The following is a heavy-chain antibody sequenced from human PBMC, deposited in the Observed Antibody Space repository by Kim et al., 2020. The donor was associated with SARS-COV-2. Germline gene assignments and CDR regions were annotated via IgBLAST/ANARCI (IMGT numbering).Heavy chain of an antibody. J-gene: IGHJ2*01. CDR2: SYSGGT. Sequence: SYSGGTNYTPSLNGRVTLSVDTSKNQFSLKLSSVTAADTAVYYCARGFDLWGPGTLVTVSS. V-gene: IGHV4-59*09. CDR3: ARGFDL.